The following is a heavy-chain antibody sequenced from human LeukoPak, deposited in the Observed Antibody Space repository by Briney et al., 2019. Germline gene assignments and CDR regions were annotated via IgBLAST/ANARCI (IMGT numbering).Heavy chain of an antibody. V-gene: IGHV4-59*01. D-gene: IGHD3-22*01. Sequence: PSETLSLTCTVSGGSISSYYLNWIRQPPGKGLEWIGYIYYSGSTNYNPSLKSRVTISVDTSKNQFSLKLSSVTAADTAVYYCARGADSSGYYSIFYFDYWGQGTLVTVSS. CDR1: GGSISSYY. J-gene: IGHJ4*02. CDR2: IYYSGST. CDR3: ARGADSSGYYSIFYFDY.